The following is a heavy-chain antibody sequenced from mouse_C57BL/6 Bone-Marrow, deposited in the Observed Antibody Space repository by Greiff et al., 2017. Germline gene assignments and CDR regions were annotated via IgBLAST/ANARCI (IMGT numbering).Heavy chain of an antibody. CDR1: GYTFTSYG. CDR3: AREYYGSPYAY. J-gene: IGHJ3*01. CDR2: IYPRSGNT. Sequence: VQLQQSGAELARPGASVKLSCKASGYTFTSYGISWVKQRTGQGLEWIGEIYPRSGNTYYNEKFKGKATLTADKSSSTAYMELRSLTSEDAAVYFCAREYYGSPYAYWGQGTLVTVSA. D-gene: IGHD1-1*01. V-gene: IGHV1-81*01.